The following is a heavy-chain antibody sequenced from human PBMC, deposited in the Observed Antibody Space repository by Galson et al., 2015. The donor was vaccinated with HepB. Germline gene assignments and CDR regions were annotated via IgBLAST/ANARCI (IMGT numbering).Heavy chain of an antibody. CDR3: TRSGAGVNAFDF. CDR2: INTVTGNP. J-gene: IGHJ3*01. CDR1: GYIFMSYA. Sequence: SVKVSCKASGYIFMSYALNWVRQAPGQGLEWMAWINTVTGNPTYAQDFTGRFVFSLASSVSTAYLQINTLQAEDTAVYFCTRSGAGVNAFDFWGQGTMVTASS. V-gene: IGHV7-4-1*02. D-gene: IGHD3-10*01.